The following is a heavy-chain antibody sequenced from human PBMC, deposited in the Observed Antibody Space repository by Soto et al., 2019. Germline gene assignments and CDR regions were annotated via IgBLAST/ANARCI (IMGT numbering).Heavy chain of an antibody. Sequence: SETLSLTCGVSGGSISSINWWSWVRQAPGKGLEWLGEIYQSGTTNYNPSLKSRVTMSIDKSKNQFFLNVTSVTAADTAVYYCARNEGTYPTHPFDPWGQGTLVTVSS. CDR2: IYQSGTT. V-gene: IGHV4-4*02. CDR3: ARNEGTYPTHPFDP. CDR1: GGSISSINW. D-gene: IGHD3-16*02. J-gene: IGHJ5*02.